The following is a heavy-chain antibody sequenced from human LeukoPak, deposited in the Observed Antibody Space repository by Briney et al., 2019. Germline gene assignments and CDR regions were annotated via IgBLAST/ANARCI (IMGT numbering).Heavy chain of an antibody. Sequence: GGSLRLSCAASGFTFSTYSMSWVRQAPGKGLEWVSLINSGGRTYYADSVKGRFTISRDNSKNMLFLQMNSLRADDTAVYFCAKEPPQCGADCFSLLDYWGQGTLVTVSS. CDR1: GFTFSTYS. CDR3: AKEPPQCGADCFSLLDY. CDR2: INSGGRT. D-gene: IGHD2-21*02. J-gene: IGHJ4*02. V-gene: IGHV3-23*01.